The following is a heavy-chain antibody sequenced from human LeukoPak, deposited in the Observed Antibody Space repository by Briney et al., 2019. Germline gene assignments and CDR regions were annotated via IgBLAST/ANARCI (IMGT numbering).Heavy chain of an antibody. CDR2: MNPNSGNT. CDR1: GYTFTSYD. J-gene: IGHJ5*02. V-gene: IGHV1-8*01. D-gene: IGHD3-10*01. Sequence: ASVKVSCKASGYTFTSYDINWVRQATGQGLEWMGWMNPNSGNTGYAQKFQGRVTMTRNTSISTAYMELSSLRSEDTAVYYCARGPRFTHYYGSGSYWFDPWGQGTLVTVSS. CDR3: ARGPRFTHYYGSGSYWFDP.